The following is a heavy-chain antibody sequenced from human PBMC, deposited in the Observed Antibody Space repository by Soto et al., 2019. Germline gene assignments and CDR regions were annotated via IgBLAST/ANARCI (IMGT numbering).Heavy chain of an antibody. D-gene: IGHD2-2*01. J-gene: IGHJ4*02. CDR2: IYSGGST. CDR1: GFTVSSNY. CDR3: ARGPAPMPLIDY. Sequence: EVQLVESGGGLVQPGGSLRLSCAASGFTVSSNYMSWVRQAPGKGLEWVSVIYSGGSTYYADSVKGRFTISRDNSKNTLCLQMNSLRAEDTAVYYCARGPAPMPLIDYWGQGTLVTVSS. V-gene: IGHV3-66*01.